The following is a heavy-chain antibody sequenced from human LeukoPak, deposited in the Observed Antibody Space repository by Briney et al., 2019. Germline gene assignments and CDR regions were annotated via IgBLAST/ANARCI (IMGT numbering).Heavy chain of an antibody. CDR1: GFTFSNYN. CDR3: ARGAYYYED. V-gene: IGHV3-21*01. Sequence: GGSLRLSCAASGFTFSNYNMNWVRQAPGKGLEWVSSITSGSSSHIYYTDSVKGRFTISRDNAKNSLFLQMNSLRVEDTAVYYCARGAYYYEDWGQGTLVTVSS. D-gene: IGHD3-22*01. J-gene: IGHJ4*02. CDR2: ITSGSSSHI.